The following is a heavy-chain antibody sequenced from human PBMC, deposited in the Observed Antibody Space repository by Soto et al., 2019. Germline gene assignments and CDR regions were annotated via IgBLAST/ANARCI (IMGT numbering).Heavy chain of an antibody. CDR3: ARLRCSGDSGLSKDTFDY. V-gene: IGHV4-59*08. CDR1: GASMNNYY. J-gene: IGHJ4*02. Sequence: PSETLSLTWTVSGASMNNYYWTWIRQPPGKGLEWIGYIYYSGSTIYNPSLESRVTISVDTSKNQFSLKLTSVTAADAALYYCARLRCSGDSGLSKDTFDYSGQGSPVTVSS. CDR2: IYYSGST. D-gene: IGHD2-15*01.